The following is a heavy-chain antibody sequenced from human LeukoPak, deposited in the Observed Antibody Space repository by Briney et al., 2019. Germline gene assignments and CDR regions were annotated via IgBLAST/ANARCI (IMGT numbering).Heavy chain of an antibody. CDR1: GFTFSSYG. CDR2: IQYDGSNK. J-gene: IGHJ4*02. D-gene: IGHD2-15*01. CDR3: AKDYCSGGSCQAPDY. Sequence: GALRLSCAASGFTFSSYGMHWVRQAPGKGLEWVAFIQYDGSNKYYADSVKGRFTISRDNSKNTLYLQMNSLRVEDTAVYYCAKDYCSGGSCQAPDYWGQGTLVTVSS. V-gene: IGHV3-30*02.